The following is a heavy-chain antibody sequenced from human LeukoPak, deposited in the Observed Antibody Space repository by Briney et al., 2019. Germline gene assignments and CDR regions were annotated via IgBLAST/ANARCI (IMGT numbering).Heavy chain of an antibody. J-gene: IGHJ6*02. V-gene: IGHV4-59*08. CDR1: GGSISSYY. CDR2: IYYSGST. CDR3: ARHMTRYFDWLRPYYYYSMDV. D-gene: IGHD3-9*01. Sequence: SETLSLTCTVSGGSISSYYWSWIRQPPGKGLEWIGYIYYSGSTNYNPSLKSRVTISVDTSKNQFSLKLSSVTAADTAVYYCARHMTRYFDWLRPYYYYSMDVWGQGTTVTVSS.